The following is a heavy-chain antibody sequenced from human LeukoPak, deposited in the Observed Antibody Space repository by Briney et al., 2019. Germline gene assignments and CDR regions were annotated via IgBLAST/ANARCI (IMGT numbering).Heavy chain of an antibody. D-gene: IGHD3-22*01. J-gene: IGHJ4*02. CDR1: GFTFSSYS. V-gene: IGHV3-48*04. CDR3: AKMGISGNYYDSSGYRVFDY. Sequence: GGSLRLSCAASGFTFSSYSMNWVRRAPGKGLEWVSYISSSSSTIYYADSVKGRFTISRDNAKNSLYLQMNSLRAEDTAVYYCAKMGISGNYYDSSGYRVFDYWGQGTLVTVSS. CDR2: ISSSSSTI.